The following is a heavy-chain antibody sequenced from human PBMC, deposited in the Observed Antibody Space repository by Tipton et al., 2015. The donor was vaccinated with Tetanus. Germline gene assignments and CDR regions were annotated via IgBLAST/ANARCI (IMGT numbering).Heavy chain of an antibody. CDR3: ARHQSGYFTPSDY. V-gene: IGHV4-39*01. CDR1: GASIRGGTFY. CDR2: IYESGDT. Sequence: LRLSCTVSGASIRGGTFYWGWIRQPPGKGLEWIGSIYESGDTYYIPSLKSRVTISVDTSTNQFSLTLNSMAAADTGVYYCARHQSGYFTPSDYWGQGKLVTVSS. J-gene: IGHJ4*02. D-gene: IGHD3-3*01.